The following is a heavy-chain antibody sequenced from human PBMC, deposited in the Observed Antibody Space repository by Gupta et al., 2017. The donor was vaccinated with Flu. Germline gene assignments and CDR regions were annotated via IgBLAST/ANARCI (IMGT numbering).Heavy chain of an antibody. CDR2: IGSRSYCI. D-gene: IGHD3-22*01. Sequence: EVQLVASGGGLVTPGGSLKLPCAASGITFNHHNQTWVRPAPGKGLEWVSFIGSRSYCIYNADAVKGRCTVSRESAKYSRYLQMNSLRAEDTAVYYCARAPSSFDFDSGNYYYPYWGQGTLVTVSS. J-gene: IGHJ4*02. V-gene: IGHV3-21*01. CDR3: ARAPSSFDFDSGNYYYPY. CDR1: GITFNHHN.